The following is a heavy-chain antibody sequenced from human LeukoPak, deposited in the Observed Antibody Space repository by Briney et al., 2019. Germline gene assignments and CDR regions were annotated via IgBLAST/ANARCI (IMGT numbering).Heavy chain of an antibody. CDR2: IKQDGSAK. Sequence: PGGSLRLSCVASGFTFSRYWMSWVRQAPGKGLEWVANIKQDGSAKYYVDSVKGRFTISRDNAKNSLYLQMNSLRAEDTAVYYCARIEVHDRNSCDFDIWGQGTMVTVSS. J-gene: IGHJ3*02. V-gene: IGHV3-7*01. CDR1: GFTFSRYW. D-gene: IGHD3-22*01. CDR3: ARIEVHDRNSCDFDI.